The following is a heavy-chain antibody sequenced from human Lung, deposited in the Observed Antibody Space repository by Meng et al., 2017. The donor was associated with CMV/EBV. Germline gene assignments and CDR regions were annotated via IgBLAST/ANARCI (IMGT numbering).Heavy chain of an antibody. Sequence: ESLKISCAASGFTFDDYAMHWVRQAPGKGLEWVSLISWDGGSTYYADSVKGRFTISRDNSKNSLYLQMNSLRAEDTALYYCAKEYIAAAGTDYYYGMDVWGQGXTATVSS. CDR3: AKEYIAAAGTDYYYGMDV. J-gene: IGHJ6*02. CDR2: ISWDGGST. D-gene: IGHD6-13*01. V-gene: IGHV3-43D*03. CDR1: GFTFDDYA.